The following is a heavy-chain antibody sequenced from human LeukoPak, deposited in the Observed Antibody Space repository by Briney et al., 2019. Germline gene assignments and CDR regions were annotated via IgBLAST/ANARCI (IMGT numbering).Heavy chain of an antibody. CDR2: ISSSGSTI. CDR3: ARDTSSSSVIGDFDY. V-gene: IGHV3-11*01. CDR1: GFSFSNYW. J-gene: IGHJ4*02. D-gene: IGHD6-6*01. Sequence: GGSLRLSCAASGFSFSNYWMSWVRQAPGKGLEWVSYISSSGSTIYYADSVKGRFTISRDNAKNSLYLQMNSLRAEDTAVYYCARDTSSSSVIGDFDYWGQGTLVTVSS.